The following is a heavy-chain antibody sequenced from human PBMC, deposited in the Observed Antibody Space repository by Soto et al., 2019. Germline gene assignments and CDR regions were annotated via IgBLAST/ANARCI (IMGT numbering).Heavy chain of an antibody. CDR1: GYPFTSYG. CDR3: ASRYCSGGSCYIHAFDI. J-gene: IGHJ3*02. V-gene: IGHV1-18*01. D-gene: IGHD2-15*01. Sequence: ASVKVSCKASGYPFTSYGISWVRQAPGQGLEWVAWISAYNGKRDTAEKFQGRVTMTTDTSTSTAYMELRSLRSDDTAVYYCASRYCSGGSCYIHAFDIWGQGTMVTVSS. CDR2: ISAYNGKR.